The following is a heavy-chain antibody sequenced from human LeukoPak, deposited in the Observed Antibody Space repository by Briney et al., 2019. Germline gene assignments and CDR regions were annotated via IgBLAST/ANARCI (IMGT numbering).Heavy chain of an antibody. D-gene: IGHD5-12*01. J-gene: IGHJ3*02. CDR3: AKTRLEWLRPFDPDAFDI. V-gene: IGHV3-23*01. CDR1: GFTFSSYA. CDR2: ISGSGGTT. Sequence: PGGSLRLSCAASGFTFSSYATSWVRHAPGKGLEWVSAISGSGGTTYYADSMKGRFTISRDNSKNTLYLQMNSLRAEDTAVYYCAKTRLEWLRPFDPDAFDIWGKGTMVTVYS.